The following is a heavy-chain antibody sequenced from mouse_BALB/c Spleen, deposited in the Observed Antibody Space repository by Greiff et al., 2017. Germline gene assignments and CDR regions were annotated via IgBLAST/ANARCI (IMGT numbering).Heavy chain of an antibody. D-gene: IGHD4-1*01. CDR1: GFTFSDYY. CDR3: AREGLGLYYAMDY. Sequence: EVMLVESGGGLVKPGGSLKLSCAASGFTFSDYYMYWVRQTPEKRLEWVATISDGGSYTYYPDSVKGRFTISRDNAKNNLYLQMSSLKSEDTAMYYCAREGLGLYYAMDYWGQGTSVTVSS. CDR2: ISDGGSYT. V-gene: IGHV5-4*02. J-gene: IGHJ4*01.